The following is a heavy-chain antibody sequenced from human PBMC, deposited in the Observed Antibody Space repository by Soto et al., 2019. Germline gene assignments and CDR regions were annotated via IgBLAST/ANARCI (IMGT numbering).Heavy chain of an antibody. Sequence: GESLKISCKGSGYSFTSYWISWVRQMPGKGLEWMGRIDPSDSYTNYSPSFQGHVTISADKSISTAYLQWSSLKASDTAMYYCARRSRIAAAGTFFGWFDPWGQGTMVTVSS. CDR1: GYSFTSYW. CDR3: ARRSRIAAAGTFFGWFDP. V-gene: IGHV5-10-1*01. D-gene: IGHD6-13*01. J-gene: IGHJ5*02. CDR2: IDPSDSYT.